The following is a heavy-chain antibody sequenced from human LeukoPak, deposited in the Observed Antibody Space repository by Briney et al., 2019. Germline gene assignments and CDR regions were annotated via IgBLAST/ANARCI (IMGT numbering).Heavy chain of an antibody. CDR1: GFTFCSSE. CDR2: ISSSGNTI. Sequence: RGSLRLSCAASGFTFCSSEMNWGRQAPGKGLEWVSYISSSGNTIYEADSVKGRFTMSRDNAKNSLYLQMNSLRAEDTDVYYCARGARVNSDAFDIWGQGTMVTVSS. J-gene: IGHJ3*02. V-gene: IGHV3-48*03. D-gene: IGHD1-1*01. CDR3: ARGARVNSDAFDI.